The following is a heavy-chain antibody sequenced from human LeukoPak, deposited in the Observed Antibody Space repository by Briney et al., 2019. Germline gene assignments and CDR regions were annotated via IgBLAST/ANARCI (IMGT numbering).Heavy chain of an antibody. Sequence: ASVKVSCKASGYTFTDYYMHWVRQAPGQGLEWMGWINPNSGDTKYAQKFQGRVTMTRDTSINTAYMELRRLTSDDTAVYYCARVPSMVRGVVNYGMDVWGQGTTVTVSS. J-gene: IGHJ6*02. V-gene: IGHV1-2*02. D-gene: IGHD3-10*01. CDR1: GYTFTDYY. CDR3: ARVPSMVRGVVNYGMDV. CDR2: INPNSGDT.